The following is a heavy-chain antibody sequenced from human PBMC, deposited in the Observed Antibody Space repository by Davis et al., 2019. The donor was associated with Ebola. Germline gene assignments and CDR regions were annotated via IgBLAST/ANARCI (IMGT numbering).Heavy chain of an antibody. V-gene: IGHV3-74*01. Sequence: GESLKISCTASGFTFSNYWMHWVRQAPGKGLVCVSRINTDGSSTSYADSVKGRFTISRDNAKNSLYLQMNSLRAEDTAVYYCARDIVVVPAAIVYYGMDVWGQGTTVTVSS. D-gene: IGHD2-2*01. CDR2: INTDGSST. J-gene: IGHJ6*02. CDR1: GFTFSNYW. CDR3: ARDIVVVPAAIVYYGMDV.